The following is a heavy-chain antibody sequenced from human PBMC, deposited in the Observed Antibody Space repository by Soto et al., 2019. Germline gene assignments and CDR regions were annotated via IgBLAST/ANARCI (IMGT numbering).Heavy chain of an antibody. V-gene: IGHV4-31*03. CDR3: ARSSYFYGSGIQGFDY. CDR1: GGSISSGGYS. J-gene: IGHJ4*02. Sequence: HVHLQESGPGLVKPSQTLSLTCTVSGGSISSGGYSWSWIRQHPGKGLEWIGYIYNSGSPYYNPSLKSRVTISVDTSKNQFALKLSSVTAADTAVYYCARSSYFYGSGIQGFDYWGQGTLVTVSS. CDR2: IYNSGSP. D-gene: IGHD3-10*01.